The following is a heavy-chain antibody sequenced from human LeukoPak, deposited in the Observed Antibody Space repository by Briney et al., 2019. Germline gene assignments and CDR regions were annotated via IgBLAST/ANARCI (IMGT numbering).Heavy chain of an antibody. Sequence: PGGSLRLSCAASGFTVSSNYMSWVRQAPGKGLEWVSVIYSGGSTYYADSAKGRFSISRDNSKSTLFLQMNSLRAEDTAMYSCAKDSRWLAFDLWGQGTMVTVSS. D-gene: IGHD6-19*01. V-gene: IGHV3-53*01. J-gene: IGHJ3*01. CDR2: IYSGGST. CDR3: AKDSRWLAFDL. CDR1: GFTVSSNY.